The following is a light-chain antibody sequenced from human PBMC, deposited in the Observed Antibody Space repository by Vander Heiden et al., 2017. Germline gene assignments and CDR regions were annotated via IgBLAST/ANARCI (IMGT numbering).Light chain of an antibody. CDR2: DAS. V-gene: IGKV1-8*01. J-gene: IGKJ4*01. Sequence: TPAPSSFSASTGDRVTIACRASQGVSSYLAWYQQKPGKAPRLLIYDASTWQSGIPARFSGSGSGTDFTLTISCLQSEDFAIYYCQQCYSYPPTFGGGTKVEIK. CDR3: QQCYSYPPT. CDR1: QGVSSY.